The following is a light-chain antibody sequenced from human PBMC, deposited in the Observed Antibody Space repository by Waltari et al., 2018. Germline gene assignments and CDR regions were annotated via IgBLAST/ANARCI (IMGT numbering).Light chain of an antibody. CDR2: GAS. J-gene: IGKJ1*01. V-gene: IGKV1-5*03. Sequence: DIQLTQSPSTLSASVGDRVTITCRASQSLSPWLAWYQQKPGKAPNLLIYGASGLESGVPSRFSGSASGTEFTLTISGLQPDDFATYYCQHYNGYPWTFGQGTKVEVK. CDR1: QSLSPW. CDR3: QHYNGYPWT.